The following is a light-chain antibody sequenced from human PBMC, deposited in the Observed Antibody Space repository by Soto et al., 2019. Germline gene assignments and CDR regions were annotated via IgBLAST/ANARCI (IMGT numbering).Light chain of an antibody. J-gene: IGKJ1*01. CDR1: QTISIW. CDR2: DAS. CDR3: QQYGSSGT. Sequence: DIQMTQSPSTLSASVGDRVTITCRARQTISIWLAWYQQKPGKAPKLLIYDASILESGVPDRFSGSGSGTDFTLTISRLEPEDFAVYYCQQYGSSGTFGQGTKVDIK. V-gene: IGKV1-5*01.